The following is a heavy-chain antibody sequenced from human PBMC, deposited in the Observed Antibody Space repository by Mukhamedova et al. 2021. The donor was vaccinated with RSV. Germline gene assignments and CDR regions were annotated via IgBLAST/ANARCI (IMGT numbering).Heavy chain of an antibody. CDR2: GST. CDR3: ARAPTAYCGGDCYFAAFDI. V-gene: IGHV4-34*01. D-gene: IGHD2-21*02. J-gene: IGHJ3*02. Sequence: GSTNYNPSLKSRVTISVDTSKNQFSLKLSSVTAADTAVYYCARAPTAYCGGDCYFAAFDIWGQGTMVTVSS.